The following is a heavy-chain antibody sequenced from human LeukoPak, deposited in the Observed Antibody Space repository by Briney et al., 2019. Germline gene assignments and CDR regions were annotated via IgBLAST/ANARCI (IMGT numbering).Heavy chain of an antibody. D-gene: IGHD2-15*01. Sequence: SLRLSCAASGFTFDDYAMHWVRQAPGKGLEWVSGISWNSGSIGYADAVKGRFTISRDNDKNSLYLQMNSLRAEDTALYYCAKDRAHCSGGSCYSRAHDAFDIWGQGTMVTVSS. CDR2: ISWNSGSI. CDR3: AKDRAHCSGGSCYSRAHDAFDI. J-gene: IGHJ3*02. V-gene: IGHV3-9*01. CDR1: GFTFDDYA.